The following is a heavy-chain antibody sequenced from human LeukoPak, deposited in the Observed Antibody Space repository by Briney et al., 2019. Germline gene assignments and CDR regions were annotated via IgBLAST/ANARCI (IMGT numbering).Heavy chain of an antibody. J-gene: IGHJ3*02. CDR1: GFTFSSYE. Sequence: GGSLRLSCAASGFTFSSYEMNWVRQAPGKGLEGVSYISSSGSTIYYADSVKGRFTISRDNAKNSLYLQMNSLRAEDTAVYYCARTANAFDIWGQGTMVTVSS. CDR3: ARTANAFDI. CDR2: ISSSGSTI. V-gene: IGHV3-48*03. D-gene: IGHD6-25*01.